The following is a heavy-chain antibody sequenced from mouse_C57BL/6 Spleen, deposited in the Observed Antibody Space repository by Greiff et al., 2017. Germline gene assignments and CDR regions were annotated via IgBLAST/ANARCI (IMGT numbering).Heavy chain of an antibody. CDR3: AKGHLYYAMDY. CDR1: GYAFSSYW. J-gene: IGHJ4*01. D-gene: IGHD3-1*01. V-gene: IGHV1-80*01. Sequence: QVQLKESGAELVKPGASVKISCKASGYAFSSYWMNWVKQRPGKGLEWIGQIYPGDGDTNYNGKFKGKATLTADKSSSTAYMQLSSLTSEDSAVYFCAKGHLYYAMDYWGQGTSVTVSS. CDR2: IYPGDGDT.